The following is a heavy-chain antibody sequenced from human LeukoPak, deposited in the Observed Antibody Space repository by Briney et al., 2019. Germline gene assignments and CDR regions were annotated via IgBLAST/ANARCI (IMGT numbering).Heavy chain of an antibody. CDR3: ARGRKPVVAATSSWFDP. CDR1: GYTFTSYY. J-gene: IGHJ5*02. D-gene: IGHD2-15*01. CDR2: INPSGGST. Sequence: ASVKVSCKASGYTFTSYYMHWVRQAPGQGLEWMGIINPSGGSTSYAQKFQGRVTMTRDTSISTAYMELSRLRSDDTAVYYCARGRKPVVAATSSWFDPWGQGTLVTVSS. V-gene: IGHV1-46*01.